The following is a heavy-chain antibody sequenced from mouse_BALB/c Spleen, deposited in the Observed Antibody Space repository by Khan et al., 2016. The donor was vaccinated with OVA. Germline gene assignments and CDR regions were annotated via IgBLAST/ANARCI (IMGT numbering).Heavy chain of an antibody. V-gene: IGHV3-2*02. D-gene: IGHD1-2*01. Sequence: EVQLQESGPGLVKPSQSLSLTCTVTGYSITSGYGWNWIRQFPGNKLEWMGYISYSGSTNYNPTLKSRISITRDTAKNQFFLQLNSVTTEDTATYYCARTARIKYWGQGTTLTVSS. J-gene: IGHJ2*01. CDR2: ISYSGST. CDR1: GYSITSGYG. CDR3: ARTARIKY.